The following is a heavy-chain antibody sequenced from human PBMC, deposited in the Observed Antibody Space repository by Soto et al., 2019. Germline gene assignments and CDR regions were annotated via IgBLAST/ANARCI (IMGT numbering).Heavy chain of an antibody. Sequence: ASVKVSCKTSGYAFVTYYISWLRQAPGQGIEWMGWISPHNGKTNYIEDLQGRVTLTADTSTSTAYMELRNLRSDDTAVYYCARGTYYFDYWGQGTLVTVSS. CDR3: ARGTYYFDY. CDR1: GYAFVTYY. V-gene: IGHV1-18*01. CDR2: ISPHNGKT. D-gene: IGHD3-10*01. J-gene: IGHJ4*02.